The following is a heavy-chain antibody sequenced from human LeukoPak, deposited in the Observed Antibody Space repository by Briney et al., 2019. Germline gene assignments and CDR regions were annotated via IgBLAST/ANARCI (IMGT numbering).Heavy chain of an antibody. CDR3: AKDYLWFGELFYYFDY. CDR1: GFTFNSYS. V-gene: IGHV3-30*18. D-gene: IGHD3-10*01. J-gene: IGHJ4*02. Sequence: GGSLRLSCVASGFTFNSYSMNWVRQAPGKGLEWVAVISYDGNNKYYADSVKGRFSISRDNSKNTLYLQMNSPRVEDTAVYFCAKDYLWFGELFYYFDYWGLGTLVTVSS. CDR2: ISYDGNNK.